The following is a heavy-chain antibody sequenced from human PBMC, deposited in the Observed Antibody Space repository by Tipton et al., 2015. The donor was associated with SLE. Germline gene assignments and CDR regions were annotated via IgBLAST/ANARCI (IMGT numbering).Heavy chain of an antibody. D-gene: IGHD6-13*01. Sequence: SLRLSCAASGFTVSSNYMSWVRQAPGKGLEWVSVIYSGGSTYYADSVKDRFTISRDNSKNTLYLQMNSLRAEDTAVYYCARWWGIAAAGTRDYWGQGTLVTVSS. CDR2: IYSGGST. CDR1: GFTVSSNY. J-gene: IGHJ4*02. CDR3: ARWWGIAAAGTRDY. V-gene: IGHV3-66*02.